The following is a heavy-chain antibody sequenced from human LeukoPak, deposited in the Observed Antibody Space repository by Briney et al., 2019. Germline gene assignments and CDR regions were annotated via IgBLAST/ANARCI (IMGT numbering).Heavy chain of an antibody. CDR3: AKVRLLGALDDAFDV. V-gene: IGHV3-30*02. Sequence: GGSLRLSCAASGFGFSSYAMHWVRQAPGKGLEWVAFIRHDGSHHYHGDSVKGRFTISRDNSKNTLYLEMTSLRPEDTAVYYRAKVRLLGALDDAFDVWGQGTMVTV. CDR1: GFGFSSYA. J-gene: IGHJ3*01. CDR2: IRHDGSHH. D-gene: IGHD7-27*01.